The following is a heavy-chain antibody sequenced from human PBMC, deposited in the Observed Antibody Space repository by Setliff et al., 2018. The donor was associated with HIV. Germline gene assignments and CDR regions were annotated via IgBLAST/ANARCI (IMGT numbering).Heavy chain of an antibody. J-gene: IGHJ4*02. Sequence: SETLSLTCTVSGGSISTGGYYWGWIRQPPGKGLEWIGSIYYSGSTYYNPSLKSRVTISVDTSKNQFSLKLSSVTAADTAVYYCARGPLRAGTTGHFDYWGQGTLVTVSS. CDR3: ARGPLRAGTTGHFDY. CDR2: IYYSGST. D-gene: IGHD4-17*01. CDR1: GGSISTGGYY. V-gene: IGHV4-39*07.